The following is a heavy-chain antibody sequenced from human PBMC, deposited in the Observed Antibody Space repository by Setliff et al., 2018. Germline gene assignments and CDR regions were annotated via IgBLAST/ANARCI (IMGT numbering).Heavy chain of an antibody. CDR1: GGTFSTYA. CDR3: ARGDFYYYFYMDV. V-gene: IGHV1-69*05. CDR2: IISMFGTT. J-gene: IGHJ6*03. Sequence: SVKVSCKASGGTFSTYAISWVRQAPGQGLEWMGGIISMFGTTSYAQKFQGRVTITTDKSTSTAYMELSSLRSEDTAIYYCARGDFYYYFYMDVWGKGTTVTVSS.